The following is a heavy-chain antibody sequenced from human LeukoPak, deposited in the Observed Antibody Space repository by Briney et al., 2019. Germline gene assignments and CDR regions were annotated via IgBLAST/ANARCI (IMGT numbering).Heavy chain of an antibody. CDR2: IHYSGST. Sequence: SETLSLTCTVSGGSISSYYWSWIRQPPGKGREWIGYIHYSGSTNYNPSLKSRVTISLDTSKNQFSLKLTSVTAADTAVYYCARHGVGTSGSSHFDYWGQGTLVTVSS. V-gene: IGHV4-59*08. J-gene: IGHJ4*02. CDR1: GGSISSYY. CDR3: ARHGVGTSGSSHFDY. D-gene: IGHD3-22*01.